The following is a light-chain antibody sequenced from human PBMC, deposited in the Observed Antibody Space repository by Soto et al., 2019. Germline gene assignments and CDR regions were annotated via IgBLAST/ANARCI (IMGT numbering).Light chain of an antibody. CDR1: QSVSSSY. V-gene: IGKV3-20*01. CDR3: QQYGSSPQT. J-gene: IGKJ1*01. CDR2: GAS. Sequence: IVLTQSPGPLSLSPGERATLSCRSSQSVSSSYLAWYQQKPGQAPRLLIYGASSRATDIPDRFSGSGSGTDCTLTISRLEPEDVAVYYCQQYGSSPQTLGQGTKVDIK.